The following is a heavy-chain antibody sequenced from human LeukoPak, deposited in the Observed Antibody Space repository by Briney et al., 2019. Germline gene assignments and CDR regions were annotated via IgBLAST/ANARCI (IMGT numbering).Heavy chain of an antibody. V-gene: IGHV3-7*01. Sequence: GGSLRLSCAASGFTFSSYWMSWVRQAPGKGLEWVANIKQDGSEKYYVDSAKGRFTISRDNAKNSLYLQMNSLRAEDTAVYYCARDPTSIVGALDAFDIWGQGTMVTVSS. CDR3: ARDPTSIVGALDAFDI. CDR2: IKQDGSEK. D-gene: IGHD1-26*01. J-gene: IGHJ3*02. CDR1: GFTFSSYW.